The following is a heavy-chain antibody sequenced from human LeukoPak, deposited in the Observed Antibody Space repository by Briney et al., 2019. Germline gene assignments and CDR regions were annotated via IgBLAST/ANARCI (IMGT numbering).Heavy chain of an antibody. CDR3: AREAVTRNYFDY. Sequence: GGSLRLSCAASGFTVSSNYMSWVRQAPGKGLEWVSVIYSGGSTYYADSVKGRFTISRDNSKNTLYLQMNSLRAEDTAVYYCAREAVTRNYFDYWGQGTLVTVTS. J-gene: IGHJ4*02. V-gene: IGHV3-53*01. CDR1: GFTVSSNY. D-gene: IGHD4-17*01. CDR2: IYSGGST.